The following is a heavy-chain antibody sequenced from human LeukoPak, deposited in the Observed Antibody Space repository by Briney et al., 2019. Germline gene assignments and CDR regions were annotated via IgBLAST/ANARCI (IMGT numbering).Heavy chain of an antibody. J-gene: IGHJ6*03. Sequence: SETLSLTCAVYGGSFSGYYWSWIRQPPGKGLEWIGEINHSGSTNYNPSLKSRVTISVDTSKNQFSLKLSSVTAADTAVYYCARRGPLRGYSSGLGYYMDVWGKGTTVTVSS. CDR1: GGSFSGYY. CDR3: ARRGPLRGYSSGLGYYMDV. V-gene: IGHV4-34*01. D-gene: IGHD5-18*01. CDR2: INHSGST.